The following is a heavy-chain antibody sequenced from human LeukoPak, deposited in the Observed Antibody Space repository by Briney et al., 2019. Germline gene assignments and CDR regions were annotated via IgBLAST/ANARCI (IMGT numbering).Heavy chain of an antibody. CDR3: SSGPGYSGGWYYCFHH. V-gene: IGHV3-53*01. CDR2: IDSGGRT. Sequence: GGSLRLSCAASGFTVSSNYMSWVRQAPGKGLEWVSVIDSGGRTFYADSVKGRFTISRDNSKNTLYVQMNSLRAEDTAVYYCSSGPGYSGGWYYCFHHWGQGTLVTVSS. J-gene: IGHJ1*01. D-gene: IGHD6-19*01. CDR1: GFTVSSNY.